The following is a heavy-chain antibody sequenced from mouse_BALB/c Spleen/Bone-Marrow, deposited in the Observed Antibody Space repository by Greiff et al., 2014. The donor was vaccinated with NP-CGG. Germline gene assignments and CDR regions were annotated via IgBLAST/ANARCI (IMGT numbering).Heavy chain of an antibody. J-gene: IGHJ4*01. Sequence: VQLQQSGAELMKPGASVKISCKASGYTFSSYWIHWVKQRPGHGLEWIGEILPGSGSTNYNEKFKGKATFTVDTSSNTAYMQLDSPASEYSAVYYCARGYAMDYWGQGTSVTVSS. CDR1: GYTFSSYW. V-gene: IGHV1-9*01. CDR2: ILPGSGST. CDR3: ARGYAMDY.